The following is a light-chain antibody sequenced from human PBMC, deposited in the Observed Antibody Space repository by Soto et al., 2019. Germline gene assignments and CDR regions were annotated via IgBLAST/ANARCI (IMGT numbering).Light chain of an antibody. J-gene: IGKJ1*01. V-gene: IGKV1-9*01. CDR1: QGISSY. Sequence: DIQLTQSPSFLSASVGDRVTITCRASQGISSYLAWYQQKPGKAPKLLIYAASTLQSGVPSRFSGSGSGTEFTLTISSLQPEDFGIYYCQQYENYWTFGQGTKVDIK. CDR2: AAS. CDR3: QQYENYWT.